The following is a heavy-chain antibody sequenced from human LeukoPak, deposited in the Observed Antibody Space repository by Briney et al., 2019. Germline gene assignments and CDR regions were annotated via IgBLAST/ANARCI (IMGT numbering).Heavy chain of an antibody. V-gene: IGHV3-23*01. CDR2: ITGYGDRT. CDR1: GFNFSAYA. CDR3: AKDRSWIIDAWFDY. D-gene: IGHD1-1*01. J-gene: IGHJ4*02. Sequence: GSLRLSCAPSGFNFSAYAMSWARPAPGEGLEGGTSITGYGDRTYYADSVKGRFTISRDNSKNTLYLQMNSLRAEDTAVYYCAKDRSWIIDAWFDYWGQGTRVTVSS.